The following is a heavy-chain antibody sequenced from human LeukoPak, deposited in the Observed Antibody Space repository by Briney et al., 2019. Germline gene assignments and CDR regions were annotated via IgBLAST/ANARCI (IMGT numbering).Heavy chain of an antibody. V-gene: IGHV4-59*01. J-gene: IGHJ6*03. CDR1: GGSISSYY. D-gene: IGHD3-10*01. CDR2: IYYSGST. CDR3: ARGSGDLNYYYYYMDV. Sequence: SETLSLTCTVSGGSISSYYWSWIRQPPGKGLEWIGYIYYSGSTDYKPSLKSRVTISVDTSKNQFSLKLSSVTAADTAVYYCARGSGDLNYYYYYMDVWGKGTAVTVSS.